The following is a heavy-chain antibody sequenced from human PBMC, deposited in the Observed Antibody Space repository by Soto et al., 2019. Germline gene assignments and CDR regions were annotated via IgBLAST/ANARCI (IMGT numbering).Heavy chain of an antibody. D-gene: IGHD3-22*01. CDR2: IYYSGST. CDR1: GGSVSSGDYY. V-gene: IGHV4-30-4*01. Sequence: SETLSLTCTVSGGSVSSGDYYWSWIRHPPGKGLEWIGYIYYSGSTSYNPSLKSRLTISLDPSKNQFSLKLNSVTAADTAVYYCARQAASYDSSGFYPDTFDIWGHGTMVTVSS. CDR3: ARQAASYDSSGFYPDTFDI. J-gene: IGHJ3*02.